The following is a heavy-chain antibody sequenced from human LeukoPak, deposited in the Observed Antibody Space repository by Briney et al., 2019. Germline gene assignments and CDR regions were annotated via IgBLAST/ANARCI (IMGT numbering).Heavy chain of an antibody. CDR3: AKNGQLLSAYYFDY. D-gene: IGHD2-2*01. J-gene: IGHJ4*02. V-gene: IGHV3-23*01. CDR1: GFTFSRYA. Sequence: PGGSLRLSCAASGFTFSRYAMSWVRQAPGKGLEWVSAISGSGGSTYYADSVKGRFTISRDNSKNTLYLQMNSLRAEDTAVYYCAKNGQLLSAYYFDYWGQGTLVTVSS. CDR2: ISGSGGST.